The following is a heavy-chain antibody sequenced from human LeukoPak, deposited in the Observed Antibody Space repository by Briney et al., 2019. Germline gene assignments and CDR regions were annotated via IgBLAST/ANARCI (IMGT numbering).Heavy chain of an antibody. J-gene: IGHJ5*02. CDR3: ARAGAVAGKYNWFDP. V-gene: IGHV5-51*01. CDR2: IYRGASDT. CDR1: GYRVTTYW. Sequence: GDSLNISCKAFGYRVTTYWIGWMRQMPGNGQEWMGSIYRGASDTRYSPSFHGQVTISADKSISSVYLQWSSLKASDTAMYYCARAGAVAGKYNWFDPWGQGTLVTVSS. D-gene: IGHD6-19*01.